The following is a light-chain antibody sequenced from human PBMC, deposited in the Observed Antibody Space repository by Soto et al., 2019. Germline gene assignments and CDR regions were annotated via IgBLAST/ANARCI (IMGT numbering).Light chain of an antibody. J-gene: IGLJ1*01. CDR3: SSYAGSSNV. CDR2: EVN. Sequence: QSVLTQPPSASGSPGQSVAISCTGTSSDVGGYHYVSWYQQHPGTAPKLMIYEVNKRPPGVPDRFSGSKSGNTASLTVSGRQAEDESDYFCSSYAGSSNVFGTGTKVTVL. V-gene: IGLV2-8*01. CDR1: SSDVGGYHY.